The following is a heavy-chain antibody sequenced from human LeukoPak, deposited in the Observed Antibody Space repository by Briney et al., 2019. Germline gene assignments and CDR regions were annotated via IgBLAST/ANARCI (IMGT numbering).Heavy chain of an antibody. V-gene: IGHV3-53*01. CDR1: GFTVDSNY. CDR3: ARGDDSGYYDYFDY. CDR2: IYTGGNT. Sequence: GGSLRLSCAASGFTVDSNYLSWVRQAPGEGLEWVSTIYTGGNTYYAASVKGRFTISRDFSKNTVFLHMNSLRAEDTAMYYCARGDDSGYYDYFDYWGQGALVTVSS. J-gene: IGHJ4*02. D-gene: IGHD3-22*01.